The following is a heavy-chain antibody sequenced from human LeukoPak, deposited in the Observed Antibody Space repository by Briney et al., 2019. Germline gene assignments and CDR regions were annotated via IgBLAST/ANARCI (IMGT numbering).Heavy chain of an antibody. D-gene: IGHD4-17*01. Sequence: GGSLRLSCAASGFTFSSYSMNWVRQAPGKGLEWVSSISSSSSYIYYADSVKGRFTISRDNAKNSLYLQMNSLRAEDTAVYYCARDVGTVTTIWYYYYMDVWGKGTTVTVSS. J-gene: IGHJ6*03. CDR1: GFTFSSYS. CDR3: ARDVGTVTTIWYYYYMDV. V-gene: IGHV3-21*01. CDR2: ISSSSSYI.